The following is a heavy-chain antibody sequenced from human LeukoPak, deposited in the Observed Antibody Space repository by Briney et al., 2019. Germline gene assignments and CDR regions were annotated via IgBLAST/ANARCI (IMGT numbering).Heavy chain of an antibody. CDR2: ISDYNGNK. CDR1: GYTFTSYG. V-gene: IGHV1-18*01. D-gene: IGHD6-19*01. J-gene: IGHJ5*02. CDR3: AREGAVVNNWFDP. Sequence: ASVKVSCKASGYTFTSYGISWVRQSPGQGLEWMGWISDYNGNKNYAQKLQGRVTMTTEPSTSTDYMELRSLRSDDTAVYYCAREGAVVNNWFDPWGQGTLVTVSS.